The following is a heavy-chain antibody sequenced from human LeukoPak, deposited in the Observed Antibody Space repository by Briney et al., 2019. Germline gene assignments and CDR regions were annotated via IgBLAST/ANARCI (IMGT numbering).Heavy chain of an antibody. J-gene: IGHJ5*02. CDR2: IRSKGDGGTP. CDR3: TRLLRPDSSCYRNWFDP. CDR1: GFTFTNVW. D-gene: IGHD3-22*01. Sequence: GGSLRLSCAASGFTFTNVWMSWIRQAPGKGLEWVGRIRSKGDGGTPDYAAPVKGRFTISRDESKDMLFLQMNSLQAEDTAVYYCTRLLRPDSSCYRNWFDPCGQGTLVTVSS. V-gene: IGHV3-15*01.